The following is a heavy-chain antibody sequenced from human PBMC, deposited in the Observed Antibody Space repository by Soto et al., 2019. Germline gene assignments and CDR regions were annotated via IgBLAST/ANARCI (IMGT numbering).Heavy chain of an antibody. Sequence: ASVKVSCKASGYTFTSYAMHWVRQAPGQRLEWMGWINAGNGNTKYSQKFQGRVTNTRDTSASTAYMELSSLRSEDTAVYYCARAPGGRXVAGIYYYYYGMDVWGQGTTVTVSS. V-gene: IGHV1-3*01. CDR3: ARAPGGRXVAGIYYYYYGMDV. J-gene: IGHJ6*02. CDR1: GYTFTSYA. D-gene: IGHD6-19*01. CDR2: INAGNGNT.